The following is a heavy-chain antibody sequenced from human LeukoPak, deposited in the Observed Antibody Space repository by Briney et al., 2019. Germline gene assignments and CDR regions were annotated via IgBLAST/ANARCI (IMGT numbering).Heavy chain of an antibody. CDR2: IRSKANSYAT. CDR3: TRLPPGYSYGDFDY. J-gene: IGHJ4*02. CDR1: GFTFSGSA. Sequence: GGSLRLSCAASGFTFSGSAMHWVRQASGKGLEWVGRIRSKANSYATAYAASVKGRFTISRDDSKNTAYLQMNSLKTEDTAVYYCTRLPPGYSYGDFDYWGQGTLVTVSS. D-gene: IGHD5-18*01. V-gene: IGHV3-73*01.